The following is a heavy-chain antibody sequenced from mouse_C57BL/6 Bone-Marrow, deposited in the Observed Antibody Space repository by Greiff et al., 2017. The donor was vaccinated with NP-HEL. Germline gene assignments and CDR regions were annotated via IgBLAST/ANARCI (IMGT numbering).Heavy chain of an antibody. Sequence: EVQLVESGGGLVKPGGSLKLSCAASGFTFSDYGMHWVRQAPEKGLEWVAYISSGSSTIYYADTVKGRFTISRDNAKNTLFLQMTSLRSEDTAMYYCAIYSNYVFAYWGQGTLVTVSA. CDR3: AIYSNYVFAY. CDR2: ISSGSSTI. J-gene: IGHJ3*01. CDR1: GFTFSDYG. V-gene: IGHV5-17*01. D-gene: IGHD2-5*01.